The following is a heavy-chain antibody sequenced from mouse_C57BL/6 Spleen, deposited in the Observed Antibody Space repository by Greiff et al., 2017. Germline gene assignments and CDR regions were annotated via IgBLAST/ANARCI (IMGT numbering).Heavy chain of an antibody. Sequence: QVQLQQSGAELVRPGASVTLSCKASGYTFTDYEMHWVKQTPVHGLEWIGAIDPETGGTAYNQKFKGKAILTADKSSSTAYMELRSLTSADSAVYYCTRDYEFAYWGQGTLVTVSA. V-gene: IGHV1-15*01. CDR3: TRDYEFAY. J-gene: IGHJ3*01. CDR1: GYTFTDYE. D-gene: IGHD2-13*01. CDR2: IDPETGGT.